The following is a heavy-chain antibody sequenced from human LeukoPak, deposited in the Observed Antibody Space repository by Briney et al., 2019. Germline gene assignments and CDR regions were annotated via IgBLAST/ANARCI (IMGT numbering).Heavy chain of an antibody. CDR1: GFTFSSYD. J-gene: IGHJ2*01. D-gene: IGHD2-2*01. V-gene: IGHV3-13*01. CDR3: ARTSYQLRLDWYFDL. Sequence: GGSLRLSCAASGFTFSSYDMHWVRHATGKGLEWGSAIGTAGDTYYPGSVKGRFTISRENAKNSLYLQMNSLRAGDTAVYYCARTSYQLRLDWYFDLWGRGTLVTVSS. CDR2: IGTAGDT.